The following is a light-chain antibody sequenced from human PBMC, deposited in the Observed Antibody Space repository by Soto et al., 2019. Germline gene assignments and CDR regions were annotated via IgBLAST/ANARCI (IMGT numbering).Light chain of an antibody. V-gene: IGLV4-69*01. Sequence: QPVLTQSPSASASLGASVNLTCTLSSSHSSYAIAWHQQQPEKGPRYLMKLNSDGSHTKGDGIPDRFSGSSSGAERYLTIYGVESEDEADYYCQSWGTGIWVFGGGTKVTVL. CDR3: QSWGTGIWV. J-gene: IGLJ3*02. CDR1: SSHSSYA. CDR2: LNSDGSH.